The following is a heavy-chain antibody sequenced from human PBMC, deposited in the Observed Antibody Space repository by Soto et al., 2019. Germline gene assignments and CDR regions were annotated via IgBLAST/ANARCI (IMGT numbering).Heavy chain of an antibody. V-gene: IGHV3-21*06. J-gene: IGHJ4*02. CDR3: ARESEDLTSNFDY. CDR2: ISSTTNYI. Sequence: GGSLRRSCAASGFTFTRYSMNWVRQAPGKGLEWVSSISSTTNYIYYGDSMKGRFTISRDNAKNSLYLEMNSLRAEDTAVYYCARESEDLTSNFDYWGQGTLVTVSS. CDR1: GFTFTRYS.